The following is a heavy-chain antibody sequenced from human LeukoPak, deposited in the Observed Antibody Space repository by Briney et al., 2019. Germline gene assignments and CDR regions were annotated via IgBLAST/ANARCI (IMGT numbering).Heavy chain of an antibody. CDR3: ASDDSYAFDI. CDR1: GFTFSSRW. V-gene: IGHV3-74*01. Sequence: GGSLRLSCAASGFTFSSRWMHWVRQAPGKGLVWVSHVNSDESSTNYADSVKGRFTISRDNTKNTLYLQMNSLRDEDTAVYYCASDDSYAFDIWGQGTMVTVSS. CDR2: VNSDESST. D-gene: IGHD2-21*01. J-gene: IGHJ3*02.